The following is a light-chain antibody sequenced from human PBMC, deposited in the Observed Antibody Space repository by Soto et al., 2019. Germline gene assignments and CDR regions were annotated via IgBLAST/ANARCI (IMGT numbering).Light chain of an antibody. J-gene: IGKJ5*01. V-gene: IGKV1-9*01. Sequence: DIQLTQSPSFLSASVGDRVTITCRASQGISSNLAWYQQKPGKAPKLLIYAASTLQSGVPSRFSGSGSGTEFNLTISSLQPEDFATYYCQQFNSYPITFGQGTRLEIK. CDR1: QGISSN. CDR3: QQFNSYPIT. CDR2: AAS.